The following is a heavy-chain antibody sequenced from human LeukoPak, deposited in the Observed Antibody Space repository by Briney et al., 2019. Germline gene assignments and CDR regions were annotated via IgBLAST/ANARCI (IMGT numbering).Heavy chain of an antibody. J-gene: IGHJ3*02. CDR3: ARDPLLGAGKDAFDI. CDR2: INPNSGGT. V-gene: IGHV1-2*02. CDR1: GYTFTGYY. D-gene: IGHD3-16*01. Sequence: ASVKVSCKASGYTFTGYYMHWVRQAPGQGLEWMGWINPNSGGTNYAQKFQGRVTMTRDTSISTAYMELSRLRSDDTAVYYCARDPLLGAGKDAFDIWGQGTMVTVSS.